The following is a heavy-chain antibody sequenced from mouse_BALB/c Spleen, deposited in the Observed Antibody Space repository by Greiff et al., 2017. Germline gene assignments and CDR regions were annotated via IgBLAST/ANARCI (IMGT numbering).Heavy chain of an antibody. CDR3: ARWGTDRANVALDY. CDR1: GYTFTSYW. V-gene: IGHV1-69*02. D-gene: IGHD3-3*01. Sequence: QVQLQQPGAELVKPGAPVKLSCKASGYTFTSYWMNWVKQRPGRGLEWIGRIDPSDSETHYNQKFKDKATMTVDKSSSTAYIQLSSLTSEDSAVYYCARWGTDRANVALDYWGQGTSVTVSS. J-gene: IGHJ4*01. CDR2: IDPSDSET.